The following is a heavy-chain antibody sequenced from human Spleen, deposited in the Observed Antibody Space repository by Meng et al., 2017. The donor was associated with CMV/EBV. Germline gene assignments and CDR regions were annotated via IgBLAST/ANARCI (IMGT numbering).Heavy chain of an antibody. CDR3: ARYCTSASCYDYYYSGMDV. Sequence: GESLKISCAASEFTFSSYFMHWVRQAPGKGLDWVAVISSDGSNKYYADSVKGRFTISRDNAKNSLYLQMNSLRAEDTAVYYCARYCTSASCYDYYYSGMDVWGQGTTVTVSS. D-gene: IGHD2-2*01. V-gene: IGHV3-30-3*01. CDR1: EFTFSSYF. J-gene: IGHJ6*02. CDR2: ISSDGSNK.